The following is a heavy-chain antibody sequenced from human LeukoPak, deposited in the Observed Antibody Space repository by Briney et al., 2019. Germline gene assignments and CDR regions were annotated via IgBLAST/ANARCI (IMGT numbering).Heavy chain of an antibody. J-gene: IGHJ3*02. CDR3: ARDRTGYSSDDAFDI. CDR1: GFTFSSYS. CDR2: ISTSSSYI. V-gene: IGHV3-21*04. Sequence: GGSLRLSCAAYGFTFSSYSMNWVRQAPGKGLEWVSFISTSSSYIYYADSVKGRFTISRDNTKNSLYLEMDSLRAEDTAVYYCARDRTGYSSDDAFDIWGQGTMVTVSS. D-gene: IGHD3-9*01.